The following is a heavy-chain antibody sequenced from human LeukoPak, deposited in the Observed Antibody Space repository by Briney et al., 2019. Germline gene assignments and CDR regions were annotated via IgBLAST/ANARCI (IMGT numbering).Heavy chain of an antibody. J-gene: IGHJ4*02. CDR3: AKDPSSWKFYYFDY. CDR1: GFTFSSYA. Sequence: GGSLRLSCAASGFTFSSYAMSWVRQAPGKGLEWVSSISGSGGNTYYADSVKGRFTISRDNSKNTLYLQMNSLRAEDTAVYYCAKDPSSWKFYYFDYWGQGTLVTVSS. CDR2: ISGSGGNT. D-gene: IGHD6-13*01. V-gene: IGHV3-23*01.